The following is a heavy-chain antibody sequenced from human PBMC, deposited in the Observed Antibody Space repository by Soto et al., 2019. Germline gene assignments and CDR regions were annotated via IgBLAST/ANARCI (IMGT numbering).Heavy chain of an antibody. CDR3: ARDGRKYCSSTSCPFDY. D-gene: IGHD2-2*01. J-gene: IGHJ4*02. CDR2: INPSGGST. CDR1: GYTFTSYY. V-gene: IGHV1-46*01. Sequence: ASVQVSCKASGYTFTSYYMHWVRQAPGQGLEWMGIINPSGGSTSYAQKFQGRVTMTRDTSTSTVYMELSSLRSEDTAVYYCARDGRKYCSSTSCPFDYWGQGTLVTVSS.